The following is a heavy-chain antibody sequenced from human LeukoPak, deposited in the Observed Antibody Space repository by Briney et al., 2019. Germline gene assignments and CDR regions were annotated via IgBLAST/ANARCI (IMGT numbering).Heavy chain of an antibody. CDR3: ARDGDSTGYRYYFDY. Sequence: GGSLRLSCAASEFTFSSYAMHWVRQAPGKGLEWVAVISYDGSNKYYADSVKGRFTISRDNSKNTLYLQMNSLRAEDTAVYYCARDGDSTGYRYYFDYWGQGTLVTVSS. CDR2: ISYDGSNK. J-gene: IGHJ4*02. V-gene: IGHV3-30*04. CDR1: EFTFSSYA. D-gene: IGHD3-22*01.